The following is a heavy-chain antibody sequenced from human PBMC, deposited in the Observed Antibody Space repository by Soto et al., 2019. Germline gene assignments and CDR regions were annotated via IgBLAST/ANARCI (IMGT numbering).Heavy chain of an antibody. Sequence: SETLSLTCTVSGGSISSYYWGWIRQPPGKGLEWIGYIYYSGSTNYNPSLKSRVTISVDTSKNQFSLKLSSVTAADTAVYFCARHRGAVVPWDNWGQGALVTVSS. CDR3: ARHRGAVVPWDN. J-gene: IGHJ4*02. V-gene: IGHV4-59*08. CDR2: IYYSGST. CDR1: GGSISSYY. D-gene: IGHD6-19*01.